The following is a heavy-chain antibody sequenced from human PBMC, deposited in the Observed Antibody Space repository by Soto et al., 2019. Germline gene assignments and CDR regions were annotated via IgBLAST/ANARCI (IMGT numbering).Heavy chain of an antibody. CDR3: ASLRGYSYGRKNRGGIDY. Sequence: QVQLVESGGGVVQPGRSLRLSCAASGFTFSSYGMHWVRQAPGKGLEWVAVISYDGSNKYYADSVKGRFTISRDNSKNTLYLQMNSLSAEDTAVYYCASLRGYSYGRKNRGGIDYWGQGTLVTVSS. D-gene: IGHD5-18*01. V-gene: IGHV3-30*03. CDR2: ISYDGSNK. CDR1: GFTFSSYG. J-gene: IGHJ4*02.